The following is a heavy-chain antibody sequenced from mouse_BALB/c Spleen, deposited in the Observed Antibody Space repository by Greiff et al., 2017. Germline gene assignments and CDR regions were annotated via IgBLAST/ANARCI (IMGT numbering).Heavy chain of an antibody. Sequence: VQLQQSGAELMKPGASVKISCKATGYTFSSYWIEWVKQRPGHGLEWIGEILPGSGSTNYNEKFKGKATFTADTSSNTAYMQLSSLTSEDSAVYDGTSSLMDYDGYAMDEWGQGTSVTGSA. D-gene: IGHD2-4*01. CDR3: TSSLMDYDGYAMDE. CDR2: ILPGSGST. CDR1: GYTFSSYW. V-gene: IGHV1-9*01. J-gene: IGHJ4*01.